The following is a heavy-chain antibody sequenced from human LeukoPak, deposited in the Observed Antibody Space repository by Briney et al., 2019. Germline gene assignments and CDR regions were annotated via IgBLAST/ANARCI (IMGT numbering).Heavy chain of an antibody. CDR3: AREEGAAAENWFDP. V-gene: IGHV3-74*01. CDR2: INSDGSTT. CDR1: KFTFSRYW. Sequence: PGGSLRLSCAASKFTFSRYWMHWVRQSPGKGLVWVSRINSDGSTTSHADSVKSRFTISRGNAKNTLYLQMNSLRAEDTAVYYCAREEGAAAENWFDPWGQGTLVTVSS. J-gene: IGHJ5*02. D-gene: IGHD6-13*01.